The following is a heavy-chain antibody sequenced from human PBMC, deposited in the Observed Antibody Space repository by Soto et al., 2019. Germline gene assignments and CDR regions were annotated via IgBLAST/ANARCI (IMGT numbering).Heavy chain of an antibody. D-gene: IGHD2-8*01. CDR1: GYTFTSYG. V-gene: IGHV1-18*01. CDR2: ISAYNGDT. Sequence: GASVKVSCKASGYTFTSYGISWVRQAPGQGLEWMGWISAYNGDTNYAQKFQGRVTMTIDTSTTTAYMELRGLTSDDTAIYDCAKNGQPPYYYYSLDGWGQGNKV. CDR3: AKNGQPPYYYYSLDG. J-gene: IGHJ6*02.